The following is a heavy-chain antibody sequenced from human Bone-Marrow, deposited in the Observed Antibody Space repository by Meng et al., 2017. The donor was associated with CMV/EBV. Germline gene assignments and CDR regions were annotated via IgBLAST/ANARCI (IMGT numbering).Heavy chain of an antibody. Sequence: GESLKISCAASGFTFSSYAMHWVRQAPGKGLEWVANIKQDGSEKYYVDSVKGRFTISRDNAKNSLYLQMNSLRAEDTAVYYCARQYYDFWSGYYNYGMDVWGQGTTVTVSS. CDR1: GFTFSSYA. J-gene: IGHJ6*02. CDR3: ARQYYDFWSGYYNYGMDV. V-gene: IGHV3-7*01. CDR2: IKQDGSEK. D-gene: IGHD3-3*01.